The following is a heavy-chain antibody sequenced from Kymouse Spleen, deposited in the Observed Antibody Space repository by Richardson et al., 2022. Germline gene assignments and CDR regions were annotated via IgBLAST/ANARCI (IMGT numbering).Heavy chain of an antibody. Sequence: QVQLQESGPGLVKPSQTLSLTCTVSGGSISSGGYYWSWIRQHPGKGLEWIGYIYYSGSTYYNPSLKSRVTISVDTSKNQFSLKLSSVTAADTAVYYCARESSSSGDDAFDIWGQGTMVTVSS. D-gene: IGHD6-6*01. J-gene: IGHJ3*02. CDR2: IYYSGST. CDR1: GGSISSGGYY. V-gene: IGHV4-31*03. CDR3: ARESSSSGDDAFDI.